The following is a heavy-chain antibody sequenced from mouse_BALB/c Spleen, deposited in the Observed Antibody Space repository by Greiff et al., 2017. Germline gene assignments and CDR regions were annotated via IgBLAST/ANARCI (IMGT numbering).Heavy chain of an antibody. J-gene: IGHJ3*01. CDR2: IDPANGNT. D-gene: IGHD1-1*01. CDR3: ASYGSSPPWFAY. CDR1: GFNIKDTY. V-gene: IGHV14-3*02. Sequence: VQLQQSGAELVKPGASVKLSCTASGFNIKDTYMHWVKQRPEQGLEWIGRIDPANGNTKYDPKFQGKATITADTSSNTAYLQLSSLTSEDTAVYYCASYGSSPPWFAYWGQGTLVTVSA.